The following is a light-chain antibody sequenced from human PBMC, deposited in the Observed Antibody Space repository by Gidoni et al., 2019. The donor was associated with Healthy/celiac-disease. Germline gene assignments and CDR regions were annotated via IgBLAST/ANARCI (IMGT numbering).Light chain of an antibody. CDR1: QSVSSY. Sequence: EIVLTQSPATLSLSPRERATLSCRASQSVSSYLAWYQQKPGQAPRLLIYDASNRATGIPARFSGSGSGTDFTLTSSSLEPEDFAVYYCQQRSNWPPWTFGQGTKVEIK. CDR3: QQRSNWPPWT. CDR2: DAS. V-gene: IGKV3-11*01. J-gene: IGKJ1*01.